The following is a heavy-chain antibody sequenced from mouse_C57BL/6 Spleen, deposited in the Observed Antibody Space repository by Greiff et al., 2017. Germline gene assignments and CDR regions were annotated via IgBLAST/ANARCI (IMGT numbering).Heavy chain of an antibody. CDR2: IYPGSGST. J-gene: IGHJ1*03. CDR1: GYTFTSYW. CDR3: ASQYYGSSYGYFDV. V-gene: IGHV1-55*01. D-gene: IGHD1-1*01. Sequence: QVQLQQPGAELVKPGASVKMSCKASGYTFTSYWITWVKQRPGQGLEWIGDIYPGSGSTNYNEKFKSKATLTVDTSSSTAYMQLSSLTSEDSAVYYCASQYYGSSYGYFDVWGTGTTVTVSS.